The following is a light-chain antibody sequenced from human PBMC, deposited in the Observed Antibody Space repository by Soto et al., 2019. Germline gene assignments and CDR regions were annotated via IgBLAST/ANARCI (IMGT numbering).Light chain of an antibody. CDR1: QDISNY. CDR3: QQYENLPS. CDR2: DAS. Sequence: IQLTHSPCSFSASLVVIVTITCQASQDISNYLNWHQHKPGKAPKALIHDASNLATGVPSRFSGSGSGTDFTFTINSLQPEDIGTYYCQQYENLPSFGGGTKVDIK. V-gene: IGKV1-33*01. J-gene: IGKJ4*01.